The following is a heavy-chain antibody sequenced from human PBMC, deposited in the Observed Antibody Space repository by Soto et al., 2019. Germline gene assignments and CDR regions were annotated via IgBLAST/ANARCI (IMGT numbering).Heavy chain of an antibody. D-gene: IGHD3-10*01. CDR1: GGSISSYY. CDR2: MYYSGST. J-gene: IGHJ4*01. V-gene: IGHV4-59*01. Sequence: PSETLSLTFTVSGGSISSYYWSWIRQPPGKGLEWIGYMYYSGSTNYNPSLKSRVTISVDTSKNQFSLKLSSVTAADTAVYYCARDSGYGSGASVNHYLDYWGHGTLVTVSS. CDR3: ARDSGYGSGASVNHYLDY.